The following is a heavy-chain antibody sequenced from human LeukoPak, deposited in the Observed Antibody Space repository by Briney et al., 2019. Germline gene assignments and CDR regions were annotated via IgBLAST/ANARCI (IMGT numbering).Heavy chain of an antibody. CDR1: GFTFSSYG. CDR3: AKAVGSSGYFSRDAFDI. V-gene: IGHV3-30*18. CDR2: ISYDGSNK. J-gene: IGHJ3*02. D-gene: IGHD3-22*01. Sequence: GGSLRLSCAASGFTFSSYGMHWVRQAPGKGLEWVAVISYDGSNKYYADSVKGRFTISRDNSKNTVYLQMNSLRAEDTAIYYCAKAVGSSGYFSRDAFDIWGQGTMVTVSS.